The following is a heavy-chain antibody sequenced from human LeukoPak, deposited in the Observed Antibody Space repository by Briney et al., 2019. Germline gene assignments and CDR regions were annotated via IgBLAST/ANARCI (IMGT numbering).Heavy chain of an antibody. V-gene: IGHV4-38-2*02. J-gene: IGHJ6*02. CDR2: IYHSGST. Sequence: SETLSLTCTVSGYSISSGYYWGWIRQPPGKGLEWIGSIYHSGSTYYNPSLKSRVTISVDTSKNQFSLKLSSVTAADTAVYYCARSSVTGYYYGMHVWGQGTTVTVSS. CDR3: ARSSVTGYYYGMHV. CDR1: GYSISSGYY. D-gene: IGHD6-19*01.